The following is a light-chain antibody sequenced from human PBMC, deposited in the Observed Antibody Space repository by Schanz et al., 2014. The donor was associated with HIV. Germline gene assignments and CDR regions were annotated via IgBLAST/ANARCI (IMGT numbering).Light chain of an antibody. CDR1: SADVGAYKP. CDR3: TSYTTNRTVA. J-gene: IGLJ3*02. Sequence: QSVLTQPASVSGSPGQSITISCTGTSADVGAYKPLSWYQQHPGKAPKLIIYDVNNRPSGVSDRFSGSKSANTASLAISGLQADDEGDYYCTSYTTNRTVAFGGGTKLTVL. CDR2: DVN. V-gene: IGLV2-14*03.